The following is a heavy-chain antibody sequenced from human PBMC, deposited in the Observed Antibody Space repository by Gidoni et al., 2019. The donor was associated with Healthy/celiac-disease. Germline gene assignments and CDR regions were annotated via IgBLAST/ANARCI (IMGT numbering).Heavy chain of an antibody. Sequence: QVQLVESGGGVVQPGRSLRLSCAASGFTFSSYGMHWVRQAPGKGLEWVAVISYDGSNKYYADSVKGRFTISRDNSKNTLYLQMNSLRAEDTAVYYCAKVGAIFGVVRGAYYGMDVWGQGTTVTVSS. V-gene: IGHV3-30*18. J-gene: IGHJ6*02. CDR3: AKVGAIFGVVRGAYYGMDV. CDR1: GFTFSSYG. CDR2: ISYDGSNK. D-gene: IGHD3-3*01.